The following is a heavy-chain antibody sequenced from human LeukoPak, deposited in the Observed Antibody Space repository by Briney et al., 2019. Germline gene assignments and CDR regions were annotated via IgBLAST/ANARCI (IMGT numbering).Heavy chain of an antibody. CDR3: ARDNPPDY. V-gene: IGHV3-7*03. CDR1: GFTLSSYW. Sequence: GGSLRLSCAASGFTLSSYWMSWVRQAPGKGLEWVANIKQDGSEKSYVESVRGRFTISRDNAKNSLYLQLNSLRAEDTALYYCARDNPPDYWGQGTLVTVSS. J-gene: IGHJ4*02. CDR2: IKQDGSEK.